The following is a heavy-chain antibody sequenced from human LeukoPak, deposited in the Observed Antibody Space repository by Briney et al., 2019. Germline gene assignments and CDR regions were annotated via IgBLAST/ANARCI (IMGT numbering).Heavy chain of an antibody. CDR1: GFTFSSYV. J-gene: IGHJ4*02. Sequence: GGSLRLSCAVSGFTFSSYVMSWVRQAPGKGLEWVSAISGSGGSTYYADSVKGRFTISRDNSKNTLYLQMNSLRAEDTAVYYCARPRHDNGDHVGYWGQGTLVTVSS. CDR3: ARPRHDNGDHVGY. V-gene: IGHV3-23*01. CDR2: ISGSGGST. D-gene: IGHD4-17*01.